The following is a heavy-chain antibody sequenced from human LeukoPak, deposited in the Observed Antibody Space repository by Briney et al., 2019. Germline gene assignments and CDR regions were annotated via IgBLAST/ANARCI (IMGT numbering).Heavy chain of an antibody. CDR1: GFAFSSYS. J-gene: IGHJ4*02. CDR2: ISSSSSYI. V-gene: IGHV3-21*01. CDR3: ARDRGYSGYEEIDY. Sequence: GSLRLSCAASGFAFSSYSMNWVRQAPGKGLEWVSSISSSSSYIYYADSVKGRFTISRDNAKNSLYLQMNSLRAEDTAAYYCARDRGYSGYEEIDYWGQGTLVTVSS. D-gene: IGHD5-12*01.